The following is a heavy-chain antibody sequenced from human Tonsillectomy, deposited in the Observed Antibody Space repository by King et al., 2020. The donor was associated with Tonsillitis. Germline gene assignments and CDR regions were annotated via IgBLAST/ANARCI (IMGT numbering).Heavy chain of an antibody. Sequence: VQLVESGGGVVQPGGSLRLSCAASGFTFSSYGIYWVRQAPGKGLEWVAFIRYDGNTKYYADSVKGRFIVSRDNSKNTLDLQMNSLRAEDTAVYFCAKERGGYCSGGSCYGPDYWGQGTLVTVSS. V-gene: IGHV3-30*02. CDR3: AKERGGYCSGGSCYGPDY. CDR1: GFTFSSYG. J-gene: IGHJ4*02. D-gene: IGHD2-15*01. CDR2: IRYDGNTK.